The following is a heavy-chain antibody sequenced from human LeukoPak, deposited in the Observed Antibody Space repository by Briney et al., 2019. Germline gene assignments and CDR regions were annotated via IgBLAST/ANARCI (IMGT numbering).Heavy chain of an antibody. Sequence: ESLKISCKDSGYSFTNYWVGWVRQMPGKGLEWMGIIYPGDSDTRYSPSFQGQVTISADKSISTAYLQWSSLKAADTAIYYCARLSDNSSTGFDYWGQGTLVTVSS. CDR1: GYSFTNYW. CDR3: ARLSDNSSTGFDY. D-gene: IGHD6-6*01. CDR2: IYPGDSDT. V-gene: IGHV5-51*01. J-gene: IGHJ4*02.